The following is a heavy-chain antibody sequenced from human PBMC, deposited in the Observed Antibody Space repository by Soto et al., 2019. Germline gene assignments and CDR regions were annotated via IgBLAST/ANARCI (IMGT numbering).Heavy chain of an antibody. CDR2: INPSGGST. J-gene: IGHJ5*02. CDR1: GYTFTSYY. Sequence: ASVKVSCKASGYTFTSYYMHWVRQAPGQGLEWMGIINPSGGSTSYAQKFQGRVTMTRDTSTSTVYMELSSLRSEDTAVYYCARGISEMMTTVTTLYWFDPWGQGTLVTVSS. D-gene: IGHD4-17*01. CDR3: ARGISEMMTTVTTLYWFDP. V-gene: IGHV1-46*03.